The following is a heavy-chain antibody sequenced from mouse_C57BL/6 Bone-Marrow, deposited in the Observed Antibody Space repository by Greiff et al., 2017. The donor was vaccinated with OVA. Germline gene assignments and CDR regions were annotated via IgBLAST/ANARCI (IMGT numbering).Heavy chain of an antibody. Sequence: EVQLVESGGGLVQPKGSLKLSCAASGFSFNTYAMNWVRQAPGKGLEWVARIRSKSNNYATYYADSVKDRFNISRDDSESMLYLQMNNLKTEYTAMYYCVGDYDEDAWFAYWGQGTLVTVSA. D-gene: IGHD2-4*01. J-gene: IGHJ3*01. CDR3: VGDYDEDAWFAY. V-gene: IGHV10-1*01. CDR2: IRSKSNNYAT. CDR1: GFSFNTYA.